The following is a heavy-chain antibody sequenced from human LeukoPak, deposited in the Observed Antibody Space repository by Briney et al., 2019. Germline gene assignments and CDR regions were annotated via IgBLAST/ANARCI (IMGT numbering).Heavy chain of an antibody. V-gene: IGHV4-59*01. Sequence: SETLSLTCIVSGGSISRYYWSWIRQPPGKGLEWIWYIYYSGSTNYNPPLKSRVTISVDTSKNQFSLKLSSVTAADTAVYYCARAVDTSGYYYYGLDVWGQGTTVPVSS. J-gene: IGHJ6*01. CDR3: ARAVDTSGYYYYGLDV. CDR2: IYYSGST. D-gene: IGHD3-22*01. CDR1: GGSISRYY.